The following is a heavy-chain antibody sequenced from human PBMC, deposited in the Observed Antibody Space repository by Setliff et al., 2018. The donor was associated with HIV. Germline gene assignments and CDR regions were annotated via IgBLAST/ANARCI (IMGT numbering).Heavy chain of an antibody. Sequence: SETLSLTCAVYGGSFSGYSWTWIRQPPGKGLEWIGQISHSGSTNYNPSLKSRVSISIDTSKNQFSLKLSSVTAADTAVYYCARADCSGGSCCSPGYWGQGTLVTVSS. V-gene: IGHV4-34*01. CDR1: GGSFSGYS. D-gene: IGHD2-15*01. J-gene: IGHJ4*02. CDR2: ISHSGST. CDR3: ARADCSGGSCCSPGY.